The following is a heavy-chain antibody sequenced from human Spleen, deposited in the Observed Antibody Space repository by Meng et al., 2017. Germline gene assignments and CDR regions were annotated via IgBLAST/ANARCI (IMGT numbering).Heavy chain of an antibody. J-gene: IGHJ6*02. D-gene: IGHD3-10*01. CDR1: GCTYSNYA. Sequence: GESLIIPCTASGCTYSNYAMTWVRQAPGRGLEWVSSISDSGGNTYYADSVKGRFTISRENAKNSLYLQMNSLRAGDTAVYYCARDRKITGSGSSSYYYYFGMDVWGQGTTVTVSS. CDR3: ARDRKITGSGSSSYYYYFGMDV. CDR2: ISDSGGNT. V-gene: IGHV3-23*01.